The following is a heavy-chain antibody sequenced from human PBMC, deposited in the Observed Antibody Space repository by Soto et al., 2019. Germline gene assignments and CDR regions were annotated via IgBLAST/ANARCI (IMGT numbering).Heavy chain of an antibody. J-gene: IGHJ6*02. CDR1: GFSLSSYQ. D-gene: IGHD4-17*01. Sequence: PGGSLRLSCAASGFSLSSYQMNWVRQAPGKGLEWILYISSSDSTIFYADSVKGRFTVSRDNANNSLYLQMNSLRADDPAVYYCARFDYDSDYYYGMDGRGQGTTVTVSS. V-gene: IGHV3-48*03. CDR2: ISSSDSTI. CDR3: ARFDYDSDYYYGMDG.